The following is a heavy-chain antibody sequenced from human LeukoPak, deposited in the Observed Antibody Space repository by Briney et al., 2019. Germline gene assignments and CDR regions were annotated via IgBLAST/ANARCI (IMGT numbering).Heavy chain of an antibody. J-gene: IGHJ4*02. CDR1: GGTFSSYA. D-gene: IGHD4-17*01. V-gene: IGHV1-69*13. Sequence: RASVKVSCKASGGTFSSYAISWVRQAPGQGLEWMGGIIPIFGTANYAQKFQGRVTITADESTSTAYMELSGLRSEDTAVYYCARGSTVTTGGNDYWGQGTLVTVSS. CDR2: IIPIFGTA. CDR3: ARGSTVTTGGNDY.